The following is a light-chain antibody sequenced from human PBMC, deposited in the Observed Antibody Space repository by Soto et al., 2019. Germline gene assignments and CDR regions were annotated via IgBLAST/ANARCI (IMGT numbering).Light chain of an antibody. V-gene: IGKV1-33*01. Sequence: DIQMTQSPSSLSASVGDRVTITCQASQDISKYLNWYQQKPGKAPKLLIYDASNLEIGAPSRFSGSGSGTDFTFTISSLQPEDFATYYCHQYDNLPFTFGPGTKVDIK. CDR1: QDISKY. J-gene: IGKJ3*01. CDR2: DAS. CDR3: HQYDNLPFT.